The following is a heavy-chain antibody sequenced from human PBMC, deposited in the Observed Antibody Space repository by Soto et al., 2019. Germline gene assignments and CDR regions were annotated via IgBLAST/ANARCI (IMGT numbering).Heavy chain of an antibody. D-gene: IGHD5-18*01. CDR2: INAGNGNT. J-gene: IGHJ4*02. CDR1: GYTFTSYA. Sequence: ASVKVSCKASGYTFTSYAMHWVRQAPGQRLEWMGWINAGNGNTKYLQKFQGRVTITRDTSASTAYMGLSSLRSEDTAVYYCARPLRGYSYGPHDYWGQGTLVTVSS. V-gene: IGHV1-3*01. CDR3: ARPLRGYSYGPHDY.